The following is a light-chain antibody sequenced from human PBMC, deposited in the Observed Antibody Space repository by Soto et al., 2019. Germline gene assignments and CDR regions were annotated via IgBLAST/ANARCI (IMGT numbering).Light chain of an antibody. CDR2: EVS. Sequence: QSVLTQPPSASGSPGQSVTISCTGTSSDVGGYNSVSWYQQHPGKAPKLMIYEVSKRPSGVPDLFSGSKSGNTASLTVSGLQAEAEADYDCSSYGGSNNVLFGGGTKLTVI. CDR1: SSDVGGYNS. V-gene: IGLV2-8*01. CDR3: SSYGGSNNVL. J-gene: IGLJ2*01.